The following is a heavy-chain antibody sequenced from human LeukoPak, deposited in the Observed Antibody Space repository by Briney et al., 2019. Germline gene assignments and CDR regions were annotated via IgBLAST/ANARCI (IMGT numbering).Heavy chain of an antibody. CDR2: IYYSGST. V-gene: IGHV4-39*07. CDR1: GDSIRSSSYY. D-gene: IGHD3-9*01. J-gene: IGHJ4*02. CDR3: ARADYDILTGYYENEYYFDY. Sequence: NTSETLSLTCTVSGDSIRSSSYYWGWIRQPPGKGLEWIGSIYYSGSTYYNPSLKSRVTISVDTSKNQFSLKLSSVTAADTAVYYCARADYDILTGYYENEYYFDYWGQGTLVTVSS.